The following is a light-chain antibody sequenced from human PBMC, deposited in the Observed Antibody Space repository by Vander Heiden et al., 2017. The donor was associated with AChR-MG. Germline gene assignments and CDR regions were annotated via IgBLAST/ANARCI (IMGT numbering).Light chain of an antibody. Sequence: QSVLTQPPSASGTPGQRVVISCSGGGSNIGGGYVYWIQQFPGTAPKLLIYKTNQRPSGVPDRFSGSQSGTSASLAISGLRSEDEADYYCATWEASLGCWVFGGGTKLTVL. V-gene: IGLV1-47*01. CDR3: ATWEASLGCWV. J-gene: IGLJ3*02. CDR2: KTN. CDR1: GSNIGGGY.